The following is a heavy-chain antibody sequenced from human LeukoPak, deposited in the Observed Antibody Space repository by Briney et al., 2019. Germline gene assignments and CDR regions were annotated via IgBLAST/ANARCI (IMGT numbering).Heavy chain of an antibody. CDR3: AKERVDSRYFDY. J-gene: IGHJ4*02. CDR2: ISSSSSYI. V-gene: IGHV3-21*01. CDR1: GFTFSNYN. Sequence: GGSLRLSCAASGFTFSNYNMNWVRQAPGKGLEWVSSISSSSSYIYYADSVKGRFTISRDNAKNSLYLQMNSLRAEDTAVYYCAKERVDSRYFDYWGQGTLVTVSS.